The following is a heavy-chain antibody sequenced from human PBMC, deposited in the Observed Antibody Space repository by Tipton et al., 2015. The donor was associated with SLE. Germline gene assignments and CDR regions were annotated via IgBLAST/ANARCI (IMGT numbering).Heavy chain of an antibody. CDR2: ISSSSSTI. V-gene: IGHV3-48*01. Sequence: SLRLSCAASGFTFSSYEMNWVRQAPGKGLEWVSYISSSSSTIYYADSVKGRFTISRDNAKNSLYLPMTSLRAEDTAVYYCARDVANVSYYFDYWGQGTLVTVSS. D-gene: IGHD2-8*01. J-gene: IGHJ4*02. CDR1: GFTFSSYE. CDR3: ARDVANVSYYFDY.